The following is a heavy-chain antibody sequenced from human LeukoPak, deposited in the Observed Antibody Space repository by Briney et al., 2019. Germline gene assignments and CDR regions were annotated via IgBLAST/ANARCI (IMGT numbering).Heavy chain of an antibody. D-gene: IGHD3-22*01. CDR1: GYMFTAYY. CDR2: LNTNSGGA. Sequence: ASVKVSCKTSGYMFTAYYIQWVRQAPGQGLEWMGRLNTNSGGADYAQKFQGRLTMTRDTSISTGYMELTGLTSDDTAVYYCAPYDPDYWGQGTLVIVSS. CDR3: APYDPDY. J-gene: IGHJ4*02. V-gene: IGHV1-2*06.